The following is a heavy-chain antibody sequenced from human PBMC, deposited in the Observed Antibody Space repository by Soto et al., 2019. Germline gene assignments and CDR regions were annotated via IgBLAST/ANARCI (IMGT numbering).Heavy chain of an antibody. V-gene: IGHV6-1*01. D-gene: IGHD4-17*01. CDR1: GDSVSSNSAA. CDR2: TYYRSKWYN. Sequence: SQTLSLTCAISGDSVSSNSAAWNWIRQSPSRGLEWLGRTYYRSKWYNDYAVSVKSRITINPDTSKNQFSLQLNSVTPEDTSVYYCARAFDSWYADYDCMDVWGQGTTVTVSS. J-gene: IGHJ6*02. CDR3: ARAFDSWYADYDCMDV.